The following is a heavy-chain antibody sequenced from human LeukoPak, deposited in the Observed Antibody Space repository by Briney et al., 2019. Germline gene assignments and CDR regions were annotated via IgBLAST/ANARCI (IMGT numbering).Heavy chain of an antibody. J-gene: IGHJ4*02. V-gene: IGHV3-66*02. Sequence: GGSLRLSCAASGFTVSSNYMTWVRQAPGKGLEWVSVIYSDGSTYYADSVKGRFTIYRDNSKNTLYLQMNSLRAEDTAVYYCAREKEDYDSSGYYSYFDYWGQGILVTVSS. D-gene: IGHD3-22*01. CDR3: AREKEDYDSSGYYSYFDY. CDR2: IYSDGST. CDR1: GFTVSSNY.